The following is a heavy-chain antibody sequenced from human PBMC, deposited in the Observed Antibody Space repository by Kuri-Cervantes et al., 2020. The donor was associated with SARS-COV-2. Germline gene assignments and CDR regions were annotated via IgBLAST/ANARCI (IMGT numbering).Heavy chain of an antibody. J-gene: IGHJ5*02. Sequence: GESLKISCAASGFTFSSYGMHWVRQAPGKGLEWVAVIWYDRSNKYYADSVKGRFTISRDNSKNTLYLQMNSLRAEDTAVYYCAREYSGYDSSWFDPWGQGTLVTVSS. CDR1: GFTFSSYG. V-gene: IGHV3-33*01. D-gene: IGHD5-12*01. CDR2: IWYDRSNK. CDR3: AREYSGYDSSWFDP.